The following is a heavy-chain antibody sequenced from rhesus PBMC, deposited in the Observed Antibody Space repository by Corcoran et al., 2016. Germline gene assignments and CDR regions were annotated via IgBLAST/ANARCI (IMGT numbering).Heavy chain of an antibody. J-gene: IGHJ5-1*01. CDR1: GFTFSDYG. D-gene: IGHD2-2*01. V-gene: IGHV3-37*01. CDR2: ISQPSGSNT. CDR3: VRGGGGTRPNHRFDV. Sequence: EVQLVESGGGLGQPGGSLRLSCVAPGFTFSDYGLDWVRQATGKGLEWVSSISQPSGSNTYYLDPVKGRFTISRDNAKNTLYLQMKSLRAEDTAVYYCVRGGGGTRPNHRFDVWGPGVLVTVSS.